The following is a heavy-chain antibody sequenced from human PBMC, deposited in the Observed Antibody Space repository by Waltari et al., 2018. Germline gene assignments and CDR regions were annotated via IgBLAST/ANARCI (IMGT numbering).Heavy chain of an antibody. D-gene: IGHD1-26*01. Sequence: QVQLVQSGAEVKKPGASVKVSCKASGYTFTSYAMHWVRQAPGQRLEWMGWINAGNGNTKYSQKFQGRVTITRDTSASTAYMELSSLRSEDTAVYYCARHIVGATTWAQADDAFDIWGQGTMVTVSS. V-gene: IGHV1-3*01. J-gene: IGHJ3*02. CDR3: ARHIVGATTWAQADDAFDI. CDR2: INAGNGNT. CDR1: GYTFTSYA.